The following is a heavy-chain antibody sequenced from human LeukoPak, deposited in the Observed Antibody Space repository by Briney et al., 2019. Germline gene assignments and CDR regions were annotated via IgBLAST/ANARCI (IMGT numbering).Heavy chain of an antibody. CDR3: ARDTRGDSSSHPLF. CDR1: GFPFTSYA. Sequence: GGSLRLSCAASGFPFTSYAMHWVRQAPGRGLEWVAVISFDGNNKYYADSVKGRFTISRDNSKNALYLHMNSLRAEDTAVYYCARDTRGDSSSHPLFWGQGTMVTVSS. V-gene: IGHV3-30-3*01. CDR2: ISFDGNNK. D-gene: IGHD6-13*01. J-gene: IGHJ3*01.